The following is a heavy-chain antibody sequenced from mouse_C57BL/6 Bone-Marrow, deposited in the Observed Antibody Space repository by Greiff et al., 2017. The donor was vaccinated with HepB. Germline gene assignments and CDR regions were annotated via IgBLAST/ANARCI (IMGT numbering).Heavy chain of an antibody. D-gene: IGHD1-1*01. Sequence: VQLKESGAELARPGASVKLSCKASGYTFTSYGISWVKQRTGQGLEWIGEIYPRSGNTYYNEKFKGKATLTADKSSSTAYMELRSLTSEDSAVYFCARRDYGSSLFAYWGQGTLVTVSA. CDR1: GYTFTSYG. CDR2: IYPRSGNT. V-gene: IGHV1-81*01. J-gene: IGHJ3*01. CDR3: ARRDYGSSLFAY.